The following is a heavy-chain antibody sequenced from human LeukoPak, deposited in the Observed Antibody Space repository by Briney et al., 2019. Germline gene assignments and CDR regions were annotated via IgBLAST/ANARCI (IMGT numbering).Heavy chain of an antibody. J-gene: IGHJ3*02. CDR2: IYYSGST. D-gene: IGHD5-24*01. Sequence: SETLSLTCTVSGGSISSYYWSWIRQPPGKGLEWIGHIYYSGSTNYNPSLKSRVTISVDTSKNQFSLKLSSVTAADTAVYYCAREKRDGYGNDAFDIWGQGTMVSVSS. V-gene: IGHV4-59*01. CDR3: AREKRDGYGNDAFDI. CDR1: GGSISSYY.